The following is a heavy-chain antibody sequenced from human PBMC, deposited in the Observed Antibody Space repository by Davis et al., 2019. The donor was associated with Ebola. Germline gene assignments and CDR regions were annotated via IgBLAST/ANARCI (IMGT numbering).Heavy chain of an antibody. CDR1: GFTFSSYG. CDR3: AKFSRAGESD. D-gene: IGHD6-13*01. CDR2: IWYDGSLE. V-gene: IGHV3-33*06. Sequence: GESLKISCAASGFTFSSYGMHWVRQAPGKGLEWVTVIWYDGSLEFYSDSVKGRFTVSRDNPKNTLYLRMSNLRAEDTAVYYCAKFSRAGESDWGQGTLVTVSS. J-gene: IGHJ4*02.